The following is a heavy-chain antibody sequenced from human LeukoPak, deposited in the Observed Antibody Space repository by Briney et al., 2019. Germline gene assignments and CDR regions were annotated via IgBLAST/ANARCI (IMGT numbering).Heavy chain of an antibody. CDR3: ARAGIAAAGTNYYYYYYMDV. J-gene: IGHJ6*03. Sequence: GASVKVSCKASGYTFTGYYMHWVRQAPGQGLEWMGWINPNSGGTNYAQKFQGRVTMTRDTSISTAYMELSRLRSDDTAVYYCARAGIAAAGTNYYYYYYMDVWAKGPRSPSP. D-gene: IGHD6-13*01. CDR1: GYTFTGYY. V-gene: IGHV1-2*02. CDR2: INPNSGGT.